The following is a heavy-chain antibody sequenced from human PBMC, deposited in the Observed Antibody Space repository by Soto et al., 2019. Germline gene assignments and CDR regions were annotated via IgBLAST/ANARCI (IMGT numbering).Heavy chain of an antibody. CDR2: ISYDGSNK. V-gene: IGHV3-30*18. CDR1: GFTFSSYG. J-gene: IGHJ4*02. CDR3: AKDRMGAGVRGYFDY. Sequence: QVQLVQSGGGVVQPGKSLRLSCAGSGFTFSSYGMDWVRQAPGKGLEWVAVISYDGSNKYYADSVKGRCTISRDNSTNTLYLEMSSLRADDTAVYYCAKDRMGAGVRGYFDYWGQETLVTVSS. D-gene: IGHD3-10*01.